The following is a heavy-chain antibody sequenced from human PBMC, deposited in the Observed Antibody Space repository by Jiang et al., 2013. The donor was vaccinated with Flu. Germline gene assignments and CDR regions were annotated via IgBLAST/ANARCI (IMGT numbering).Heavy chain of an antibody. CDR3: ARDVRLELHNYFDS. D-gene: IGHD1-7*01. J-gene: IGHJ4*01. V-gene: IGHV1-69*13. CDR1: GGTFSSSA. Sequence: SSMKVSCKASGGTFSSSAFTWVRQAPGQGLEWMGGIIPIFGTPKYAQKFQGRVTITADESTGTAYLELNSLRSEDTAVYYCARDVRLELHNYFDSWGHGTL. CDR2: IIPIFGTP.